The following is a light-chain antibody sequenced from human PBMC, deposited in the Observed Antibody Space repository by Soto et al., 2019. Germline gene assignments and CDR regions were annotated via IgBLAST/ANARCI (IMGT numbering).Light chain of an antibody. CDR3: QQRSNWRT. V-gene: IGKV3-11*01. J-gene: IGKJ1*01. CDR2: DAS. Sequence: IVLTQSPATLSLSPGERATLSCRASQGVSSYLAWYQQKPGQAPRLLIYDASNRATGIPARFSGSGSGTDFTLTISSLEPEDFAVYYCQQRSNWRTFGQGTKVDIK. CDR1: QGVSSY.